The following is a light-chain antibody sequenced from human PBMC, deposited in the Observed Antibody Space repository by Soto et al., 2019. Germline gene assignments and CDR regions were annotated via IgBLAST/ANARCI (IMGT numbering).Light chain of an antibody. CDR2: AAS. CDR1: QGTRNY. Sequence: IQMTQSPSSLSASVGDRVTITCRASQGTRNYVAWYQQKPGKVPKLLIYAASTLQSGVPSRFSGGGSGTGFTLTVGSLQPEDVGTYYCQNYNSVPFTFGPGTKVDIK. J-gene: IGKJ3*01. V-gene: IGKV1-27*01. CDR3: QNYNSVPFT.